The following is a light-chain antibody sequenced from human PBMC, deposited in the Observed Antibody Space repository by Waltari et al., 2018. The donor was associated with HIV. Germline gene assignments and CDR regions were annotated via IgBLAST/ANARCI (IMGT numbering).Light chain of an antibody. CDR1: SSDVGGYNY. V-gene: IGLV2-8*01. Sequence: QSALTQPPSASGSPGQSVTISCTGTSSDVGGYNYVSWYQQHPGKAPKLMIYEVSKRPSGVPDRFSGSKSGNTASLTVSGLQAEDEADYYCSSYAGSNKLVVFGGGTKLTVL. J-gene: IGLJ2*01. CDR2: EVS. CDR3: SSYAGSNKLVV.